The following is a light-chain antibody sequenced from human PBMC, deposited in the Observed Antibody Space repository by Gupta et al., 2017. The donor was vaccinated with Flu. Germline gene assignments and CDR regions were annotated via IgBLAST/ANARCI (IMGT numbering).Light chain of an antibody. CDR2: LGS. CDR1: QCLLHSNEYNY. V-gene: IGKV2-28*01. Sequence: IVLTQCSLPRPVTAGVPHTISSTSSQCLLHSNEYNYLDWYLQKPGQSPQLLIYLGSNRASGVPDRFSGSGSGTDFTLKISRVEAEDVGVYYCMQALQTPFTFGQGTRLEIK. J-gene: IGKJ5*01. CDR3: MQALQTPFT.